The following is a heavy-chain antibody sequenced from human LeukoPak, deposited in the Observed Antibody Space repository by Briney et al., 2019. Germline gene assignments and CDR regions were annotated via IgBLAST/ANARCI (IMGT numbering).Heavy chain of an antibody. V-gene: IGHV1-24*01. Sequence: ASVKVSCKVSGYTLSELSMHWVRQAPGKGLEWMGGFDAEHGETIYAQKFQGRVTMTDDTSTDTAYMELSSVRSEDTAVYYCATGEYSGTYMGDYSFDYWGQGTLVTVSS. J-gene: IGHJ4*02. D-gene: IGHD1-26*01. CDR3: ATGEYSGTYMGDYSFDY. CDR1: GYTLSELS. CDR2: FDAEHGET.